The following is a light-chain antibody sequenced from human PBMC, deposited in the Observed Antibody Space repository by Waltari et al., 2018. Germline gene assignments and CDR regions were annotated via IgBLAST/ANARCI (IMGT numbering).Light chain of an antibody. CDR1: QSLSNL. CDR3: QQYRNLWT. J-gene: IGKJ1*01. Sequence: ITGRARQSLSNLLAWYQQKPWKAPKVLIYKASTLESGVPSRFSGSGSGTEFTLTISSLQPDDFATYYCQQYRNLWTFGQGTKVEIK. V-gene: IGKV1-5*03. CDR2: KAS.